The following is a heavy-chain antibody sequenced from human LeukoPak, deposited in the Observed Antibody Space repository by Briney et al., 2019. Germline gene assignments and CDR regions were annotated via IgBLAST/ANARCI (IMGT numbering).Heavy chain of an antibody. V-gene: IGHV3-23*01. J-gene: IGHJ4*02. Sequence: GGPLRLSCAAPGFTLRSKAMSWVRQAPGKGLEWDSAIRGGGGSTYYADSVKGRFTISRDNSKNTLYLQMSSLRAEDTAVYYCAKVGAYCGGDCYSSPDYWGQGTLVTVSS. D-gene: IGHD2-21*02. CDR1: GFTLRSKA. CDR3: AKVGAYCGGDCYSSPDY. CDR2: IRGGGGST.